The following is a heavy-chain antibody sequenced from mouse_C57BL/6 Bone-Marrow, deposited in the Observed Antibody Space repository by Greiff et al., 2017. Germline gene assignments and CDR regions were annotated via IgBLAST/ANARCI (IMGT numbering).Heavy chain of an antibody. J-gene: IGHJ4*01. Sequence: VQLQQSGTVLARPGASVKMSCKTSGYTFTSYWLHWVKQRPGQGLEWIGAIYPGNSDTSYNQKFKGKAKLTAVTSASTAYMELSSLTNEDSAVYYCTRSGYYGYYAMDYWGQGTSVTVSS. CDR3: TRSGYYGYYAMDY. CDR2: IYPGNSDT. D-gene: IGHD1-1*01. V-gene: IGHV1-5*01. CDR1: GYTFTSYW.